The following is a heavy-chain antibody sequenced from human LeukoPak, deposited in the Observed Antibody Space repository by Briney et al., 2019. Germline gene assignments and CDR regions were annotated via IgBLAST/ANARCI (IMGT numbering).Heavy chain of an antibody. J-gene: IGHJ4*02. CDR1: VFSFSSYA. Sequence: GGSLRLSCAASVFSFSSYAMRWVRQAPGKGLEWVSSISCSGDNTFYAESVKGRFTISRDNFKNTLFLQMNSLRAQDTAVFYCAKRSGYTTGWFFDFWGQGTLVTVSS. CDR2: ISCSGDNT. CDR3: AKRSGYTTGWFFDF. V-gene: IGHV3-23*01. D-gene: IGHD5-12*01.